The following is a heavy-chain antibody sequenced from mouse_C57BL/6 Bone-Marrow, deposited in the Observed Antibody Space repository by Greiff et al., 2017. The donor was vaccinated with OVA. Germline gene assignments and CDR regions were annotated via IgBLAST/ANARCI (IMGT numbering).Heavy chain of an antibody. CDR3: AREGQLRLPVAY. J-gene: IGHJ3*01. Sequence: EVKLQQSGPELVKPGASVKISCKASGYTFTDYYMNWVKQSHGKSLEWIGDINPNNGGTSYNQKFKGKATLTVDKSSSTAYMELRSLTSEDSAVYYCAREGQLRLPVAYWGQGTLVTVSA. D-gene: IGHD3-2*02. CDR2: INPNNGGT. CDR1: GYTFTDYY. V-gene: IGHV1-26*01.